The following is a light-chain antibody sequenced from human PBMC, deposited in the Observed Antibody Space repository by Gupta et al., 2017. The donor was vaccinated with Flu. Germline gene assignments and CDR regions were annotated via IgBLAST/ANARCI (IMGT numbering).Light chain of an antibody. J-gene: IGKJ4*01. V-gene: IGKV1-39*01. CDR3: QQSYMTPLT. CDR2: GAS. CDR1: QTIINH. Sequence: GDRVTITCRASQTIINHLNWYQVRPGKAPKVLIYGASSLQSGVPSRFRGSGSGTDFTLTISSLQPEDFASYYCQQSYMTPLTFGGGTKVEIK.